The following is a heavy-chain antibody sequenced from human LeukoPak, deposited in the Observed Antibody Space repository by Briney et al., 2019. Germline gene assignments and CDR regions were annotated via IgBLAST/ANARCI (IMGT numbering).Heavy chain of an antibody. CDR3: ASRYDSSGDYYFDY. J-gene: IGHJ4*02. CDR2: IYPGDSDT. V-gene: IGHV5-51*01. Sequence: GASLQISCKGSGSIFTSYWIGWVRQLPGKGLEWMGIIYPGDSDTRYSPSFQGQVTISADKSISTAYLQWSSLKASDTAMYYCASRYDSSGDYYFDYWGQGTLVTVSS. D-gene: IGHD3-22*01. CDR1: GSIFTSYW.